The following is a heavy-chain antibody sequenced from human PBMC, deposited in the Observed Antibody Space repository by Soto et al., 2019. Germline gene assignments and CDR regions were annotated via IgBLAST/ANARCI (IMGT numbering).Heavy chain of an antibody. D-gene: IGHD2-2*01. CDR3: TTRVPRVVPAAIDY. CDR1: GFTFSNAW. Sequence: GGSLRLSCAASGFTFSNAWMNWVRQAPGKGLGWVGRIKSKTDGGTTDYVAPVKGRFTISSVDSKNTLYRQMNSLKTVDTAVYYCTTRVPRVVPAAIDYWGQGTLVTVSS. CDR2: IKSKTDGGTT. V-gene: IGHV3-15*07. J-gene: IGHJ4*02.